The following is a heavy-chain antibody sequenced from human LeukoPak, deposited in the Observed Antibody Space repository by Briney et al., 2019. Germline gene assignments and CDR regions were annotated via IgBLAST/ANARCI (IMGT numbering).Heavy chain of an antibody. V-gene: IGHV4-34*01. Sequence: SETLSLTCAVYGGSFSGYYWSWIRQPPGKGLEWIGEINHSGSTNYNPSLKSRVTISVDTSKNQFSLKLSSVTAADTAVYYCARPRRYSSGWYFDYWGQGILVTVSS. J-gene: IGHJ4*02. CDR2: INHSGST. CDR3: ARPRRYSSGWYFDY. CDR1: GGSFSGYY. D-gene: IGHD6-19*01.